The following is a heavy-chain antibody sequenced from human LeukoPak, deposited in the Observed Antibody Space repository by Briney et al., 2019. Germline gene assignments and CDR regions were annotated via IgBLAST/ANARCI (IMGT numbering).Heavy chain of an antibody. CDR1: GFTFSSYA. CDR2: ISGSGGST. J-gene: IGHJ4*02. CDR3: AKAPRDLYYFDY. V-gene: IGHV3-23*01. Sequence: GESLRLSCAASGFTFSSYAMSWVRQAPGKGLEWVSAISGSGGSTYYADSVKGRFTISRDNSKNTLYLQMNSLRAEDTAVYYCAKAPRDLYYFDYWGQGTLVTVSS.